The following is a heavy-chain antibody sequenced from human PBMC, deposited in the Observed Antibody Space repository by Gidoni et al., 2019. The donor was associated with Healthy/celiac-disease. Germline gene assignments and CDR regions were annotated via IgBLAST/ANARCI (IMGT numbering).Heavy chain of an antibody. CDR1: GGTFSSYA. Sequence: QVQLVQSGAEVKKPGSSVKVSCKASGGTFSSYAISWVRQAPGQGLEWMGGIIPIFGTANYAQKFQGRVTITADESTSTAYMELSSLRSEDTAVYYCASRLLWFGESYYYYGMDVWGQGTTVTVSS. D-gene: IGHD3-10*01. CDR2: IIPIFGTA. V-gene: IGHV1-69*01. CDR3: ASRLLWFGESYYYYGMDV. J-gene: IGHJ6*02.